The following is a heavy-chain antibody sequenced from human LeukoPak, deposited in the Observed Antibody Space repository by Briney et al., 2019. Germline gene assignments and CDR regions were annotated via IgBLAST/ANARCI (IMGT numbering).Heavy chain of an antibody. CDR3: VRDGQGSTPLDY. D-gene: IGHD2-15*01. Sequence: GGSLRLSCAASGFTFSSHWMHWVGQAPGKGLVWVSGISTDGSRPRYADSVNGRFTISRDNAKNTLYLQMNSLRAEDTAVYFCVRDGQGSTPLDYWGQGTLVTVSS. CDR2: ISTDGSRP. V-gene: IGHV3-74*01. CDR1: GFTFSSHW. J-gene: IGHJ4*02.